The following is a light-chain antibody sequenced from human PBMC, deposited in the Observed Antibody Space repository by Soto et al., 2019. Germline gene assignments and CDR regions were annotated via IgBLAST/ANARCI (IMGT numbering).Light chain of an antibody. CDR2: GAS. J-gene: IGKJ1*01. CDR3: LQHYNYPRT. V-gene: IGKV1-6*01. CDR1: QDIRED. Sequence: IQMTQSPSSLSAFVGDTVTITCRASQDIREDLGWYQQKPGQAPKLLISGASSLQSGVPSRFRGSGSGTDFTLTINSLQPGDSATYYCLQHYNYPRTFGQGTKVEIK.